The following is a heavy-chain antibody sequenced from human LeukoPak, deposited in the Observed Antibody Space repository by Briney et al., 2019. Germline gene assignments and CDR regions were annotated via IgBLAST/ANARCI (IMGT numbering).Heavy chain of an antibody. V-gene: IGHV3-9*01. CDR2: ISGNSGSI. J-gene: IGHJ3*02. CDR1: GFTFDDYA. D-gene: IGHD6-19*01. Sequence: GESLRLSCAASGFTFDDYAMHWVRQAPGKGLEWVSGISGNSGSIGYADSVKGRFTISRDNAKNSLYLQMNSLRAEDTALYYCAKKAIAVAGTDAFDIWGQGTMVTVSS. CDR3: AKKAIAVAGTDAFDI.